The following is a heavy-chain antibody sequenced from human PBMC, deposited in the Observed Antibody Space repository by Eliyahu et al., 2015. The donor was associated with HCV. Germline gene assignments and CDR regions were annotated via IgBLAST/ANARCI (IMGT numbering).Heavy chain of an antibody. J-gene: IGHJ3*02. CDR3: AKDPIVVVPAAMDAFDI. CDR2: ISGSGGST. V-gene: IGHV3-23*01. D-gene: IGHD2-2*01. Sequence: EVQLLESGGGLVQPGGSLRLSCAASGFTFSXYAMSWVRQAPGKGLEWVSAISGSGGSTYYADSVKGRFTISRDNSKNTLYLQMNSLRAEDTAVYYCAKDPIVVVPAAMDAFDIWGQGTMVTVSS. CDR1: GFTFSXYA.